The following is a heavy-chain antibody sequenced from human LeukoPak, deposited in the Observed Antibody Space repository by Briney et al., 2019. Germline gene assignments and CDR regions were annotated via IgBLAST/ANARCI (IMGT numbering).Heavy chain of an antibody. CDR3: AKHSGSYFIYYVDS. Sequence: PGGSLRLSCAGSGFTFSSYGMSWVRQAQGKGLEWVSTISGSGYNTYYADSVKGRFSISRDNSANTLYLQMNSLRAEDTALYYCAKHSGSYFIYYVDSWGQGTLVTVSS. CDR2: ISGSGYNT. J-gene: IGHJ4*02. D-gene: IGHD1-26*01. V-gene: IGHV3-23*01. CDR1: GFTFSSYG.